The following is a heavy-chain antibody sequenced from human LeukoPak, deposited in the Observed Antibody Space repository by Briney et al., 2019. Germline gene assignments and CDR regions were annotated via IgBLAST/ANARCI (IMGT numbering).Heavy chain of an antibody. Sequence: SETLSLTCAVSGGSISSSNWWSWVRQPPGKGLEWIGEIYHSGSTNYNPSLKSRVTLSVDKFKNQFSLKLSSVPAAGTAVYYFARACGRPHYYYYGMDGWGQGTKVADSS. J-gene: IGHJ6*02. V-gene: IGHV4-4*02. CDR3: ARACGRPHYYYYGMDG. CDR1: GGSISSSNW. CDR2: IYHSGST.